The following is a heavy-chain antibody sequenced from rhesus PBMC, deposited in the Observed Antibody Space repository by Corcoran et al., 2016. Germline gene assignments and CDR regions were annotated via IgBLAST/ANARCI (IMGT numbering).Heavy chain of an antibody. D-gene: IGHD2-39*02. Sequence: QVQLQESGPGLVKPSETLSLTCAVSGGSISDYYYGNWIRQPPGKGLEWIGNMSGNRSSFYYNPSLKGRVTISKDTSKSQFFLKLRSLTAADTAVYYCARGRHMVVYSDDAFDFWGQGLRVTVS. V-gene: IGHV4S9*01. CDR3: ARGRHMVVYSDDAFDF. J-gene: IGHJ3*01. CDR1: GGSISDYYY. CDR2: MSGNRSSF.